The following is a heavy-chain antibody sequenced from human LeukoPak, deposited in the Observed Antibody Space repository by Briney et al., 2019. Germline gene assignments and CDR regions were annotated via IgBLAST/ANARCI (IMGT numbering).Heavy chain of an antibody. Sequence: GGSLRLSCAASGFTFSSYSMNWVRQAPGKGLEWVSSISSSSSYIYYADSVKGRFTISRDNAKNSLYLQMNSLRAEDKAVYYCARAQTGDDAFDSWGQGTMVTVCS. CDR1: GFTFSSYS. CDR3: ARAQTGDDAFDS. V-gene: IGHV3-21*01. D-gene: IGHD1-1*01. J-gene: IGHJ3*02. CDR2: ISSSSSYI.